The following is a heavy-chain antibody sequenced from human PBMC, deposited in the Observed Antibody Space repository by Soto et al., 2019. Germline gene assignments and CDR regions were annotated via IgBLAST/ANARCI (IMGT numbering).Heavy chain of an antibody. V-gene: IGHV4-39*01. CDR3: VSPEYRF. CDR2: IYYGGTT. CDR1: GGSISGSTFY. D-gene: IGHD3-16*02. Sequence: PSETLSLTCTVSGGSISGSTFYWGWIRQPPGKGLEWIGSIYYGGTTHYNSSPKTRVAISVDTSNNRFSLNLRSVTAADTAVYYCVSPEYRFWGQETMVT. J-gene: IGHJ3*01.